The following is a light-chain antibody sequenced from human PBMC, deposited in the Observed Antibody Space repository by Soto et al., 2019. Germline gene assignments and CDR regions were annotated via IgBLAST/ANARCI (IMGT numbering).Light chain of an antibody. J-gene: IGLJ2*01. CDR1: SSHVGGYNY. V-gene: IGLV2-14*03. Sequence: QSALTQPASVSGSPGQSITISCTGASSHVGGYNYVSWYQHHPDKAPKLMIYDVNNRPSGVSHRFSGSKSGNTASLTISGLQAEDEAAYYCSSYSSTNTRLVFGGGTKVTVL. CDR3: SSYSSTNTRLV. CDR2: DVN.